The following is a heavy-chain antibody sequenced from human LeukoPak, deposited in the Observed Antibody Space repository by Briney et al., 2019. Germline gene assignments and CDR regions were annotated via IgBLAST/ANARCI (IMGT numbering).Heavy chain of an antibody. CDR2: TYISGST. Sequence: SETLSLTCTVSGGSMSLYYWGWIRQPAGKGLEWIGRTYISGSTNYNPSLKSRVTMSVDTSKNQFSLKLTSVTAADTAVYYCARDIGDIDDYWGQGTLVTVSS. D-gene: IGHD5-12*01. CDR3: ARDIGDIDDY. CDR1: GGSMSLYY. V-gene: IGHV4-4*07. J-gene: IGHJ4*02.